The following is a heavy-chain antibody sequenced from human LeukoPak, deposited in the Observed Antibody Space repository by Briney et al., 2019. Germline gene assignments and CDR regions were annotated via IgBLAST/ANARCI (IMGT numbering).Heavy chain of an antibody. D-gene: IGHD3-10*01. CDR1: GITFSDFY. V-gene: IGHV3-11*06. J-gene: IGHJ4*02. CDR3: ARDGTLGEFAIDY. Sequence: KPGGSLRLSCAASGITFSDFYMSWIRQAPGKGLEWVSSISSSSSYIYYADSVKGRFTISRDNAKKSLYLQMNSLRAEDTAVYYCARDGTLGEFAIDYWGQGTLVTVSS. CDR2: ISSSSSYI.